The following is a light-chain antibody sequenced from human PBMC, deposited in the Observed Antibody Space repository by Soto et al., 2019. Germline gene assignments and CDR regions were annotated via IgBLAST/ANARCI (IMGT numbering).Light chain of an antibody. J-gene: IGKJ1*01. CDR1: QSLIHSDGNTY. CDR2: KVS. V-gene: IGKV2-30*02. CDR3: RQGTHLPWT. Sequence: DVVMTQSPPSLPVTLGQPASISCRSSQSLIHSDGNTYWNWIQQRPGQSPRRLNYKVSYRDSGVPGRFSASGSGTDFTLKISRVEAEDGGVYYFRQGTHLPWTFGQGTEVEIK.